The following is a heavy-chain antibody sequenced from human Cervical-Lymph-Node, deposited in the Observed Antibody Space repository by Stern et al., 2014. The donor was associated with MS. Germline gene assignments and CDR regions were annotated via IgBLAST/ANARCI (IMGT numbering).Heavy chain of an antibody. V-gene: IGHV3-73*01. CDR3: ARRGGGPSCGGDCDLFDY. Sequence: EVQLVESGGGLVQPGGSLKLSCAASGFTFSGSHMHWVRQASGKGLEWVGRIRHKANNYATAYAASLKGRFTISRDDSKNTAYLQMNSLKTEDTAVYYCARRGGGPSCGGDCDLFDYWGQGTLVTVSS. CDR1: GFTFSGSH. D-gene: IGHD2-21*01. CDR2: IRHKANNYAT. J-gene: IGHJ4*02.